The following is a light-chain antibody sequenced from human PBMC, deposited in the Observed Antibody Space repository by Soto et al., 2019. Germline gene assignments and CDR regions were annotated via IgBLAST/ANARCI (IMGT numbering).Light chain of an antibody. CDR2: SAS. CDR3: QQYGRPRT. V-gene: IGKV3-20*01. CDR1: QSISSSY. Sequence: EVVLTQSPGTLSLSPGERATLSCRASQSISSSYLAWYQQKPGQAPRLLIYSASSRATGIPDRFSGSGSGTDFTLTISRLEPEDFAVYYCQQYGRPRTFGKGTKVDIK. J-gene: IGKJ1*01.